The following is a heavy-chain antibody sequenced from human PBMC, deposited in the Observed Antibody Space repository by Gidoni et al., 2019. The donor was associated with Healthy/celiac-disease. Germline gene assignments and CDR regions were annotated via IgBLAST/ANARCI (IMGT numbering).Heavy chain of an antibody. CDR1: GFTFSSYA. Sequence: EVQLLESGGGLVQPGGSLRLSCAASGFTFSSYAMSWVRQAPGKGLEWVSAISGSGGSTYYADAVKGRFTISRDNSKNTLYLQMNSLRAEDTAVYYCAAPQGLDCSSTSCYSVYFDYWGQGTLVTVSS. D-gene: IGHD2-2*01. CDR3: AAPQGLDCSSTSCYSVYFDY. CDR2: ISGSGGST. V-gene: IGHV3-23*01. J-gene: IGHJ4*02.